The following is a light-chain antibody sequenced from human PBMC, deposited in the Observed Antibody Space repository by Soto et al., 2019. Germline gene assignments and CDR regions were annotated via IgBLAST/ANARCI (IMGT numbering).Light chain of an antibody. Sequence: QSVLTQPASVSGSPGQSITISCTGTSGDIGSYNRVSWYQQHPGKAPKLIIYEVTDRPSGLSNRFSGSKSGNTASLTISGLQAEDEAEYYCSSYTNINTRARVFGTGTKVTVL. CDR1: SGDIGSYNR. CDR2: EVT. CDR3: SSYTNINTRARV. V-gene: IGLV2-14*01. J-gene: IGLJ1*01.